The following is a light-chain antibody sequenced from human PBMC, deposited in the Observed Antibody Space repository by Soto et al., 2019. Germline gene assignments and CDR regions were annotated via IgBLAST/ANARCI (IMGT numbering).Light chain of an antibody. J-gene: IGLJ2*01. CDR3: QSYDSSLTVV. Sequence: QSALTQPRSVSGSPGQSVTISCTGTNNDVGFYNYVSWYQQQLGKAPKLLIYDVNKRPSGVPPRFSGSKSANTASLTISGLQAADEADYYCQSYDSSLTVVFGGGTQLTVL. CDR2: DVN. V-gene: IGLV2-11*01. CDR1: NNDVGFYNY.